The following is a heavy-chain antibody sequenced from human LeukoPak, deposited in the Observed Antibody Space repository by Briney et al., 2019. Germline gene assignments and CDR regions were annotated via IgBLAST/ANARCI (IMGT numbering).Heavy chain of an antibody. CDR3: AKRPLDDNRIWSDP. J-gene: IGHJ5*02. Sequence: GGSLTLSCTASGFTFSSNSMNWVRQAPGKGLEWVSYISSSSSTIYYAASSKGRFTISRDNAKNSLYLQMHSLVAEDTSVYYFAKRPLDDNRIWSDPWGEGTLVTVSS. V-gene: IGHV3-48*01. CDR1: GFTFSSNS. CDR2: ISSSSSTI. D-gene: IGHD1-1*01.